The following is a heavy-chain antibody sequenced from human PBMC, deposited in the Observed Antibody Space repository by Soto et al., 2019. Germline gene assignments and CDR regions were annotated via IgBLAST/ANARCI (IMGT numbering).Heavy chain of an antibody. D-gene: IGHD5-18*01. Sequence: SETLSLTCAVSGGSISSSNWWSWVRQPPGKGLEWIGEIYHSGSTNYNPSLKSRVTISVDKSKNQFSLKLSSVTAADTAVYYCAREGGYSSGVRDCYYYGMDVSGHGTTLTVSS. CDR1: GGSISSSNW. J-gene: IGHJ6*02. CDR3: AREGGYSSGVRDCYYYGMDV. V-gene: IGHV4-4*02. CDR2: IYHSGST.